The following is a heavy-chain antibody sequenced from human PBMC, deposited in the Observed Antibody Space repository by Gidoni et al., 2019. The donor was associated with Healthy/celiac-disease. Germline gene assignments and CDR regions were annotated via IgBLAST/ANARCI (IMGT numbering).Heavy chain of an antibody. J-gene: IGHJ3*02. CDR2: TSHDGGAK. V-gene: IGHV3-30*18. Sequence: QVQLVESGGGVVQPGTSLGLSCAASGFSFITHGMHWVRQAPGKGLEWVAVTSHDGGAKYYADSVKGRFTITRDNSKNTLYLQMNSLRAGDTAVYYCAKERGDFDGFDIWGQGTMVTVSS. CDR1: GFSFITHG. CDR3: AKERGDFDGFDI. D-gene: IGHD2-21*02.